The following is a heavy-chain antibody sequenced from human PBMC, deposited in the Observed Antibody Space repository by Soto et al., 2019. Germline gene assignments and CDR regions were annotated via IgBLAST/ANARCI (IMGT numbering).Heavy chain of an antibody. D-gene: IGHD3-3*01. CDR3: ARVPYYDFWSGYYGYYYYGMDV. CDR1: GGSFSGYY. J-gene: IGHJ6*02. V-gene: IGHV4-34*01. Sequence: SETLSLTCAVYGGSFSGYYWSWIRQPPGKGLEWIGEINHSGSTNYNPSLKSRVTISVDTSKNQFSLKLSSVTAADTAVYYCARVPYYDFWSGYYGYYYYGMDVWGQGTRSPSP. CDR2: INHSGST.